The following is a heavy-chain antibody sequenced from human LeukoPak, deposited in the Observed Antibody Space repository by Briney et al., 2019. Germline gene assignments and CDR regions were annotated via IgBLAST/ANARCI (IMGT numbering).Heavy chain of an antibody. CDR3: ARDSTGYGYEEWY. D-gene: IGHD5-18*01. V-gene: IGHV3-7*01. J-gene: IGHJ4*02. Sequence: GGSLRLSCAASGFTFSSYWMSWVRQAPGKGLEWVANIKQDGSEKYYVDSVKGRFTISRDNAKNSVYLQMNSLRAEDTAVYYCARDSTGYGYEEWYWGQGTLVTVSS. CDR1: GFTFSSYW. CDR2: IKQDGSEK.